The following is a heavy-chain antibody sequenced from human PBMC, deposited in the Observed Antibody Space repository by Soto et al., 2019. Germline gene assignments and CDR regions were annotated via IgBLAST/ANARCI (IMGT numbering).Heavy chain of an antibody. CDR2: ISRTSSYI. CDR1: VLTFSTYS. D-gene: IGHD1-26*01. CDR3: VSDQKREKFENSRKNWFAT. V-gene: IGHV3-21*06. J-gene: IGHJ5*02. Sequence: WESXRLSCLFSVLTFSTYSMNWFRHTPGKGLEWVSSISRTSSYIYYRDSVKGRLTISRYNAKNSLYLQMNGLRVEDTAVYYCVSDQKREKFENSRKNWFATWGQGTLVTVSS.